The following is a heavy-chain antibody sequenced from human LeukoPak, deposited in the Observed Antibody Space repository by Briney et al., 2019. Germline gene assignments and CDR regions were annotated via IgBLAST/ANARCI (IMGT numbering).Heavy chain of an antibody. CDR3: ARDRVVGLIAAAGRGRFDP. CDR1: DYTFSSYS. D-gene: IGHD6-13*01. V-gene: IGHV1-18*01. Sequence: ASVKVSCKASDYTFSSYSFIWVRQAPGQGLEWLGWISAYNGNTNSAQKVQGRVTMTTDTSTSTAYMELSSLRSEDTAVYYCARDRVVGLIAAAGRGRFDPWGQGTLVTVSS. J-gene: IGHJ5*02. CDR2: ISAYNGNT.